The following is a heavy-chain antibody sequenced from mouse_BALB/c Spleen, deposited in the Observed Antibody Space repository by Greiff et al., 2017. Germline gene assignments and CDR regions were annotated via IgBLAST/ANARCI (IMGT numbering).Heavy chain of an antibody. CDR3: ARTEGYYGSSYYAMDY. V-gene: IGHV1-77*01. CDR1: GYTFTDYY. Sequence: LVESGAELARPGASVKLSCKASGYTFTDYYINWVKQRTGQGLEWIGEIYPGSGNTYYNEKFKGKATLTADKSSSTAYMQLSSLTSEDSAVYFCARTEGYYGSSYYAMDYWGQGTSVTVSS. D-gene: IGHD1-1*01. J-gene: IGHJ4*01. CDR2: IYPGSGNT.